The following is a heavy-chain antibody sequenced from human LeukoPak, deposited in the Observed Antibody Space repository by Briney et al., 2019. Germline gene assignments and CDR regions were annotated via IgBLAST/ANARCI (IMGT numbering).Heavy chain of an antibody. CDR3: AKRGSLYDILTEGYYYMDV. Sequence: GGSLRLSCAASGFTFSSYAMHWVRQAPGKGLEWVAVISYDGSNNYYADSVKGRFTISRDNSKNTLYLQMNSLRAEDTAVYYCAKRGSLYDILTEGYYYMDVWGKGTTVTISS. CDR1: GFTFSSYA. J-gene: IGHJ6*03. D-gene: IGHD3-9*01. CDR2: ISYDGSNN. V-gene: IGHV3-30*04.